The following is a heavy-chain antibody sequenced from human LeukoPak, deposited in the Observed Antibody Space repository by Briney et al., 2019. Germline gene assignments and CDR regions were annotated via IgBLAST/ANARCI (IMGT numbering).Heavy chain of an antibody. D-gene: IGHD3-22*01. J-gene: IGHJ4*02. CDR1: EFTFSSYS. CDR2: IDRGGTFK. Sequence: GGSLRLSCVGSEFTFSSYSMSWVRQSPGKGLEWVSSIDRGGTFKYYADSVKGRFTISRDNAKNSLYLQMNSLRAEDTAVYYCAREYDSSGEGDWGQGTLVTVSS. CDR3: AREYDSSGEGD. V-gene: IGHV3-21*04.